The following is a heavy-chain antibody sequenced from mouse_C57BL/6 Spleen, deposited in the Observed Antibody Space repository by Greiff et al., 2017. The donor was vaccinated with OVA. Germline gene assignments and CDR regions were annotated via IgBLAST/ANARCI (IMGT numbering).Heavy chain of an antibody. CDR3: TNSNSYYYAMDY. Sequence: EVNVVESGEGLVKPGGSLKLSCAASGFTFSSYAMSWVRQTPEKRLEWVAYISSGGDYIYYADTVKGRFTISRDNARNTLYLQMSSLKSEDTAMYYCTNSNSYYYAMDYWGQGTSVTVSS. D-gene: IGHD2-5*01. J-gene: IGHJ4*01. CDR2: ISSGGDYI. V-gene: IGHV5-9-1*02. CDR1: GFTFSSYA.